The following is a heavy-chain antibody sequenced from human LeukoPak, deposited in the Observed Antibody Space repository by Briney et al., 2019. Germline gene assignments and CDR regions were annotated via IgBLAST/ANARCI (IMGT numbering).Heavy chain of an antibody. Sequence: GASVKVSCKASGYTFTSYGFSWVRQAPGQGLEWMGWISAHNGNTNYAQNVQGRVTMTTDTSTSTAYMDLRSLRSNDTAVYYCARSGGDSPYYFLYWGQGTLVTVSS. J-gene: IGHJ4*02. D-gene: IGHD2-21*02. CDR3: ARSGGDSPYYFLY. V-gene: IGHV1-18*01. CDR1: GYTFTSYG. CDR2: ISAHNGNT.